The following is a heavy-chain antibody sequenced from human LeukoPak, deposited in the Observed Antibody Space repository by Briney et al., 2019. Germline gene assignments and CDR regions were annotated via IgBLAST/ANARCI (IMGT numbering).Heavy chain of an antibody. V-gene: IGHV4-38-2*02. CDR3: ARDPFITIFGVVIRRDY. CDR1: GYSISSGYY. D-gene: IGHD3-3*01. CDR2: IYHSGST. J-gene: IGHJ4*02. Sequence: SETLSLTCTVSGYSISSGYYWGWIRQPPGKGLEWIGSIYHSGSTYYNPSLKSRVTISVDTSKNQFSLKLSSLTAADTAVYYCARDPFITIFGVVIRRDYWGQGTLVTVSS.